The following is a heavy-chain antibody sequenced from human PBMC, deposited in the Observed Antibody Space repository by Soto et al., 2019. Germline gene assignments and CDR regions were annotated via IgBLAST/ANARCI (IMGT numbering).Heavy chain of an antibody. J-gene: IGHJ4*02. CDR2: ISGSGGST. Sequence: EVQLLESGGGLVQPGGSLRLSCAASGFTFSSYAMSWVRQAPGKGLEWVSAISGSGGSTYYTDSVKGRFTISRDNSKNTMYLQMNSLRAEDTAVFYCAKARGSSTPAPGSYWGQGTLVTVSS. D-gene: IGHD2-2*01. CDR1: GFTFSSYA. CDR3: AKARGSSTPAPGSY. V-gene: IGHV3-23*01.